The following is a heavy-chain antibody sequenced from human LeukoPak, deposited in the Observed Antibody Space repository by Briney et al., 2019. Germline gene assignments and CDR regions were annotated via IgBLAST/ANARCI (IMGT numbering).Heavy chain of an antibody. CDR3: ARAKTYYDILTGYPNGWNWFDP. Sequence: PSETLSLTCTVPGGSISSYYWSWIRQPAGKGLEWIGRIYTSGSTNYNPSLKSRVTMSVDTSKNQFSLKLSSVTAADTAVYYCARAKTYYDILTGYPNGWNWFDPWGQGTLVTVSS. J-gene: IGHJ5*02. V-gene: IGHV4-4*07. D-gene: IGHD3-9*01. CDR1: GGSISSYY. CDR2: IYTSGST.